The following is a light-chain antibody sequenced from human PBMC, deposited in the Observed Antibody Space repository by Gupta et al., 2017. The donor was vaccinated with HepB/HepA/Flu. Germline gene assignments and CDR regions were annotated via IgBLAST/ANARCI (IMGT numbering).Light chain of an antibody. CDR3: AAWDGSLSGVV. CDR2: RNN. CDR1: NSNIASNY. Sequence: QSVLTQPPSASGTPGQRVTISRSGSNSNIASNYVYWYQQLPGPAPNLLIFRNNLRPSGVPDRFSASKSGTSASLAISGLRSEDEADYHCAAWDGSLSGVVFGGGTKLTVL. J-gene: IGLJ2*01. V-gene: IGLV1-47*01.